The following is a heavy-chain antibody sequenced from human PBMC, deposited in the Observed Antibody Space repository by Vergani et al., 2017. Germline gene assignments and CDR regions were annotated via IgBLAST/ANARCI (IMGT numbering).Heavy chain of an antibody. CDR2: IYYSGST. Sequence: QVQLQESGPGLVKPSQTLSLTCTVSGGSISSGDYYWSWIRQPPGKGLEWIGYIYYSGSTYYNPSLESRLTISLDTSENHLSLKLTSVTAADTAVYYCARQKDYYMDIWGQGTTVTISS. J-gene: IGHJ6*03. CDR3: ARQKDYYMDI. CDR1: GGSISSGDYY. V-gene: IGHV4-30-4*01.